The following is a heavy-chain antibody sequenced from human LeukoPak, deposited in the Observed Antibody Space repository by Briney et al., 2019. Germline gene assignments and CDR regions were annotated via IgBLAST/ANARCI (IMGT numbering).Heavy chain of an antibody. CDR2: IKEDGSEK. CDR1: GFTFNSYW. J-gene: IGHJ4*02. D-gene: IGHD4-23*01. CDR3: ARDYGGNPVY. Sequence: GGSLRLSCAASGFTFNSYWMSWVRRAPGKGLEWVANIKEDGSEKYYVDSVKGRFTISRDNAKNSLYLQMNSLRAEDTAMYYCARDYGGNPVYWGQGTLVTVSS. V-gene: IGHV3-7*01.